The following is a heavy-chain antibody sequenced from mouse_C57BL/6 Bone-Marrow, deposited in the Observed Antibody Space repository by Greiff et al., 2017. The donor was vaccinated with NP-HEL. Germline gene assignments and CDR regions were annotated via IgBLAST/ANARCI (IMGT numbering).Heavy chain of an antibody. D-gene: IGHD1-1*01. Sequence: EVKVEESGGGLVKPGGSLKLSCAASGFTFSSYAMSWVRQTPEKRLEWVATISDGGCYTYYPDNVKGRFTISRDNAKNNLYLQMSHLKSEDTAMYYCARDRGYGSSYGAMDYWGQGTSVTVSS. V-gene: IGHV5-4*01. CDR2: ISDGGCYT. CDR3: ARDRGYGSSYGAMDY. CDR1: GFTFSSYA. J-gene: IGHJ4*01.